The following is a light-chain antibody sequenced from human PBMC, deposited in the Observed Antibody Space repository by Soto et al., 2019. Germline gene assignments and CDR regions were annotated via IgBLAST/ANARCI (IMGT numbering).Light chain of an antibody. J-gene: IGLJ1*01. Sequence: QSALTQPASVSGSPGHSITISCTGTSSDVGGYNYVSWYNQHPGKAPKLMIFDVSDRPSGVSNLSSGSKSGNTASLTISGLQDDDDADYYCSSSTSSSTLVFGTGTKVTVL. V-gene: IGLV2-14*01. CDR3: SSSTSSSTLV. CDR1: SSDVGGYNY. CDR2: DVS.